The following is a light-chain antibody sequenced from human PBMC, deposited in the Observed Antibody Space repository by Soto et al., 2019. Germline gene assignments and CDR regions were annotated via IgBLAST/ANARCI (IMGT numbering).Light chain of an antibody. CDR2: DAS. CDR1: QSISSW. V-gene: IGKV1-5*01. J-gene: IGKJ1*01. CDR3: QQYNDYLWT. Sequence: IQLTQSPSSMSASVGDRVTITCRASQSISSWLAWYQQKPGKAPKLLIYDASTLESGFPSRFSGSGSGTEFTLTISSLQPDDFATYYCQQYNDYLWTFGQGTKVDIK.